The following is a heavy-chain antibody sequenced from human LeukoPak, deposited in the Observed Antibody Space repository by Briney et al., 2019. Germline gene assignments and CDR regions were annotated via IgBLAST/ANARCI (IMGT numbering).Heavy chain of an antibody. J-gene: IGHJ5*02. CDR3: SRLRSKHWFVP. CDR1: GFTFSSYI. D-gene: IGHD4-11*01. Sequence: GEPLILSCAASGFTFSSYIMNWVRQAPGKGLEWGSLITGGSGSIYYADAVKGRFTISRDNAKNSLYLQMNSLRADDTAVYYCSRLRSKHWFVPWGQGAMVSVSS. CDR2: ITGGSGSI. V-gene: IGHV3-48*04.